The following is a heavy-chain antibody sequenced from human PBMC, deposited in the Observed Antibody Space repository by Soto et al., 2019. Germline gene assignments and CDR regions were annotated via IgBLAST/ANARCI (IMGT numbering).Heavy chain of an antibody. D-gene: IGHD2-15*01. CDR1: GGSISSGGYY. J-gene: IGHJ6*02. CDR2: IYYSAST. CDR3: ASVKCDIVADGFYGTDV. V-gene: IGHV4-31*03. Sequence: SETLSLTCTVSGGSISSGGYYWSWIRQRPGKGREWIGYIYYSASTYSNPSLKSRVTISADTSKIQFSLKLSSVTAADTAVYYFASVKCDIVADGFYGTDVWGQGTTVTVSS.